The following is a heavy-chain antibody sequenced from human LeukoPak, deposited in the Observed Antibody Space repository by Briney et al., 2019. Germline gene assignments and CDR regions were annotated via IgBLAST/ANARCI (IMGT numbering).Heavy chain of an antibody. D-gene: IGHD1-26*01. J-gene: IGHJ4*02. CDR1: GYTFTSYA. CDR3: ARVGGNYEGLIDY. V-gene: IGHV1-18*01. Sequence: GASVKVSCKASGYTFTSYAIGWVRQAPGQGLEWMGWISAYNGYTNYAQSLQGRVTMSTDTSTSTAYMELRSLRSDDTAMYYCARVGGNYEGLIDYWGQGTLVTVSS. CDR2: ISAYNGYT.